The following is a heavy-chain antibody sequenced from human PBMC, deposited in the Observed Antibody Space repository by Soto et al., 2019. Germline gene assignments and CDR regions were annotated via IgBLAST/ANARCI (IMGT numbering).Heavy chain of an antibody. D-gene: IGHD3-9*01. Sequence: EVQLLESGGGLVQPGGSLRLSCAASGFTFSNYAMSWVRQAPGKGLEWISAISSRGDNTHHADSVRGRFTISRDNSKNMLYLEISTLRAEDTAVYYCAKCDWVFVNTSNYFIDYWGQGTLVTVSS. CDR2: ISSRGDNT. V-gene: IGHV3-23*01. J-gene: IGHJ4*02. CDR3: AKCDWVFVNTSNYFIDY. CDR1: GFTFSNYA.